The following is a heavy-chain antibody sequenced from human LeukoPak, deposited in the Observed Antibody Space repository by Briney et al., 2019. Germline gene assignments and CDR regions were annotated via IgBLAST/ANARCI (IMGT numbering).Heavy chain of an antibody. CDR2: ISDST. Sequence: GGSLRLSCAASGFTFSNYGMSWARQAPGEGLEWVSGISDSTWYADSVKGRFTISRDSSQNTLYLQMNSLRAEDTAVYYCAKDRRSYGGTSFDSWGQGTLVTVSS. CDR3: AKDRRSYGGTSFDS. D-gene: IGHD4-23*01. CDR1: GFTFSNYG. J-gene: IGHJ4*02. V-gene: IGHV3-23*01.